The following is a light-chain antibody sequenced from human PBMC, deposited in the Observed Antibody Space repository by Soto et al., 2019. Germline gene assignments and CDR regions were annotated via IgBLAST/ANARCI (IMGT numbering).Light chain of an antibody. CDR3: QQYNSYSRT. J-gene: IGKJ1*01. CDR1: QSISSY. V-gene: IGKV1-39*01. CDR2: AAS. Sequence: DIQMTQSPSSLSASVGDRVTITCRASQSISSYLNWYQQKPGKAPKVLIYAASSLQSGIPSRFSGSGSGTEFTLTISSLQPDDFATYYCQQYNSYSRTFGQGTKVDIK.